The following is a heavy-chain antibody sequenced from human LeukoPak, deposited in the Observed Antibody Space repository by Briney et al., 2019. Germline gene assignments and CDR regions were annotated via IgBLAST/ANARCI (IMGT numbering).Heavy chain of an antibody. V-gene: IGHV3-11*01. Sequence: GGSLRLSSVDSGFTFNDDYMSVIPQALRGGVWRRSYINIVGAKTHSADSLKGAFSISRDNAKKSLYLEMNNLTAEDTAVYYCATAGVEYDSWGRGVLVPVSS. CDR1: GFTFNDDY. D-gene: IGHD6-6*01. J-gene: IGHJ5*01. CDR2: INIVGAKT. CDR3: ATAGVEYDS.